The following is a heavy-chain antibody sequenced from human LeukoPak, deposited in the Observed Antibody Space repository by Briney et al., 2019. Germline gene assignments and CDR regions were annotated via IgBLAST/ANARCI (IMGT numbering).Heavy chain of an antibody. V-gene: IGHV3-30*18. CDR2: ISYDGSNK. D-gene: IGHD3-22*01. CDR1: GFTFSSYG. J-gene: IGHJ4*02. CDR3: AKDLYDSEAGEVDY. Sequence: GRSLRLSCAASGFTFSSYGMHWVRQAPGKGLEWVAVISYDGSNKYYADSVKGRFTISRDNSKNTLYLQMNSLRAEDTAVYYCAKDLYDSEAGEVDYWGQGTLVTVSS.